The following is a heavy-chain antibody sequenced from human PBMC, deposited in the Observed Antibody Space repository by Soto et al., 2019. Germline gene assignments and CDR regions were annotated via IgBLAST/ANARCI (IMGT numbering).Heavy chain of an antibody. CDR3: AMLWFGERKYFDY. CDR2: INHSGST. V-gene: IGHV4-34*01. J-gene: IGHJ4*02. Sequence: SETLSLTCAVYGGSFSGYYWSWIRQPPGKGLEWIGEINHSGSTNYNPSLKSRVTISVDTSKNQFSLKLSSVTAADTAVYYCAMLWFGERKYFDYWGQGTLVTVSS. D-gene: IGHD3-10*01. CDR1: GGSFSGYY.